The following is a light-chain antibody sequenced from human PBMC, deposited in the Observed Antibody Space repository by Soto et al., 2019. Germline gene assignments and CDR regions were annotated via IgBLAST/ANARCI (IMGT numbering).Light chain of an antibody. CDR3: QQRSNWPPVVT. Sequence: EIVLTQSPATLSLSPGERATLSCRASQSVSSYLAWYQQKPGQALRLLIYDASNRATGIPARFSGSGSGTDFSLTISSLEPEDFAVYYCQQRSNWPPVVTFGGGTKVEIK. CDR1: QSVSSY. J-gene: IGKJ4*01. CDR2: DAS. V-gene: IGKV3-11*01.